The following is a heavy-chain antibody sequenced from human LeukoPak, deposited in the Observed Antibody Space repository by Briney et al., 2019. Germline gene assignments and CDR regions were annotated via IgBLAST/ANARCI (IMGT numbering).Heavy chain of an antibody. D-gene: IGHD3-3*01. V-gene: IGHV4-30-4*08. Sequence: SETLSLTCTVSGGSISSGDYYWSWIRQPPGKGLEWIGYIYYSGNTYYHPSLKSRLTISRDTSKKQFSLKLSSVTVADTAVYYCARAYWSGKFYFFDYWGQGTLVAVSS. J-gene: IGHJ4*02. CDR3: ARAYWSGKFYFFDY. CDR2: IYYSGNT. CDR1: GGSISSGDYY.